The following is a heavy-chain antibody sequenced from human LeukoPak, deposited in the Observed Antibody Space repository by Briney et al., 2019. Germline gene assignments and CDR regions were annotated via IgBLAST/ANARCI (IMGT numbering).Heavy chain of an antibody. CDR3: ASVYGSGSFRYYCYMDV. D-gene: IGHD3-10*01. CDR1: GGSISTSNYY. J-gene: IGHJ6*03. CDR2: IFYSGST. Sequence: SETLSLTCTVSGGSISTSNYYWGWIRQPPGKGLEWIGNIFYSGSTYYSPSLKRRVTISLDTSRNQFSLKLNSVTAADTAVYYCASVYGSGSFRYYCYMDVWGKGTTVTVSS. V-gene: IGHV4-39*07.